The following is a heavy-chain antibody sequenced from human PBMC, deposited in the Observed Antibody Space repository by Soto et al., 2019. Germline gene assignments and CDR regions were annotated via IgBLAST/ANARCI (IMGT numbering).Heavy chain of an antibody. J-gene: IGHJ4*02. V-gene: IGHV3-23*01. D-gene: IGHD3-3*02. CDR1: GFDFSNYG. CDR3: VKDAPQPFSD. Sequence: GXSLRLSCAASGFDFSNYGMSWVFQAPGKGLEWVSAISGTAHASYYAASVKGRFTISRDNSKNTLYLHMNSLRVEDTAVYFCVKDAPQPFSDWGQGTLVTVSS. CDR2: ISGTAHAS.